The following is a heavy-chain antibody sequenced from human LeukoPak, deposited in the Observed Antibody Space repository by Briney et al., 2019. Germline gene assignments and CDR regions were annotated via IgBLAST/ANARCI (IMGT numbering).Heavy chain of an antibody. CDR1: GFTFSSYS. D-gene: IGHD6-19*01. CDR2: ISSSSSTI. J-gene: IGHJ4*02. Sequence: GGSLRLSCAASGFTFSSYSMNWVRQAPGKGLERVSYISSSSSTIYYADSVKGRFTISRDNAKNSLYLQMNSLRAEGMAVYYCARRAVAGTKFGPFDYWGQGTLVTVSS. CDR3: ARRAVAGTKFGPFDY. V-gene: IGHV3-48*01.